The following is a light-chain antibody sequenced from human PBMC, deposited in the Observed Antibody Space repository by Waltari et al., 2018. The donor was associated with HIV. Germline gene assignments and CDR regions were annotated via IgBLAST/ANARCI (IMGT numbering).Light chain of an antibody. V-gene: IGKV3D-15*01. Sequence: EVVMTQSPATLSVSPGERATLSCRASQSVGSNLAWYQQKPGQAPWLLINGASTRATGIPARFSGSGSGTDFPLTISSLEPEDSAVYYCQQRNKWPSTFGGGTKVEIK. J-gene: IGKJ4*01. CDR2: GAS. CDR1: QSVGSN. CDR3: QQRNKWPST.